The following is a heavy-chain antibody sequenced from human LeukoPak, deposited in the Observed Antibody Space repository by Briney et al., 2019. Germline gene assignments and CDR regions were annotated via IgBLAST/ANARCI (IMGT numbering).Heavy chain of an antibody. CDR2: INSDGSSI. CDR1: GFSLSSYW. D-gene: IGHD6-6*01. V-gene: IGHV3-74*03. Sequence: GGSLRLSCAASGFSLSSYWMHWVRQVPGKGPVWVSRINSDGSSITYADSVKGRFTISRDNAKSTVYLQMNSLRVDDTAVYYCAREDGSSYYFDYWGQGTLVTVSS. J-gene: IGHJ4*02. CDR3: AREDGSSYYFDY.